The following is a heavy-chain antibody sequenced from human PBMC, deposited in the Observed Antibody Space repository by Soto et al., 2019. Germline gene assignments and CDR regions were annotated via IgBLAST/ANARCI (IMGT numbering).Heavy chain of an antibody. Sequence: GASVKVSCKASGYTFTSYAMHWVRQAPGQRLEWMGWINAGNGNTKYSQKFQGRVTITRDTSASTAYMELSSLRSEDTAVYYCARDLSSNRGYCSGGSCYRLYGMDVWGQGTTVTVSS. D-gene: IGHD2-15*01. J-gene: IGHJ6*02. V-gene: IGHV1-3*01. CDR2: INAGNGNT. CDR3: ARDLSSNRGYCSGGSCYRLYGMDV. CDR1: GYTFTSYA.